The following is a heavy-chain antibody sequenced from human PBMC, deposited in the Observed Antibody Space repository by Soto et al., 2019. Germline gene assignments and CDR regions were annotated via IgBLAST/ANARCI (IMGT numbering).Heavy chain of an antibody. D-gene: IGHD1-26*01. CDR2: IYSSGSYI. CDR1: GFTFSSYS. Sequence: PGGSLRLSCAASGFTFSSYSMNWVRQAPGKGLEWVSCIYSSGSYIYYADSVKGRFTVSRDNAKNSLYLQMNSLRAEDTAVYYCARESSVVGATSFDYWGQGTLVTVSS. J-gene: IGHJ4*02. CDR3: ARESSVVGATSFDY. V-gene: IGHV3-21*01.